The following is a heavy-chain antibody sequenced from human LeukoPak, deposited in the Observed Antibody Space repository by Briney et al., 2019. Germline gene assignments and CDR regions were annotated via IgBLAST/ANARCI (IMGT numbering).Heavy chain of an antibody. Sequence: LSCAASGFTFSDYYMSWIRQAPGKGLEWVSYISSSSSYTNYADSVKGRFTISRDNAKNSLYLQMNSLRAEDTAVYYCARDRDSSGYYDIETYYFDYWGQGTLXXVXS. CDR1: GFTFSDYY. J-gene: IGHJ4*02. CDR3: ARDRDSSGYYDIETYYFDY. V-gene: IGHV3-11*05. D-gene: IGHD3-22*01. CDR2: ISSSSSYT.